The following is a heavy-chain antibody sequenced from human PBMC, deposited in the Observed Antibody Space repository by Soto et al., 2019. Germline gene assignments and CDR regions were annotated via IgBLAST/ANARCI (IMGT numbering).Heavy chain of an antibody. J-gene: IGHJ5*02. CDR2: INVNSGGT. D-gene: IGHD6-6*01. V-gene: IGHV1-2*02. CDR3: ARDLTRQLAYWLDP. Sequence: ASVKVSCKASGFAFTGYYIHWVRQAPGQGPEWMGWINVNSGGTDYAQKFQGRVTMTRDTAISTAYMELRSLRSDDTAVDFCARDLTRQLAYWLDPWGQGTLVTVSS. CDR1: GFAFTGYY.